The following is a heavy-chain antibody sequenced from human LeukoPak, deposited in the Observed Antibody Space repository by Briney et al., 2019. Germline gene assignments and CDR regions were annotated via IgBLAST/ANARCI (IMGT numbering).Heavy chain of an antibody. CDR3: AKDGVPSRHFGRNYFDY. V-gene: IGHV3-30*02. CDR2: IRYDGSNK. Sequence: PGGSLRLSCAASGFTFRSYGMHWVRQAPGKGLEWVAFIRYDGSNKYYADSVKGRFTISRDNSKNTLYLQMNSLRAEDTAVYYCAKDGVPSRHFGRNYFDYWGQGTLVTVSS. J-gene: IGHJ4*02. CDR1: GFTFRSYG. D-gene: IGHD2-8*01.